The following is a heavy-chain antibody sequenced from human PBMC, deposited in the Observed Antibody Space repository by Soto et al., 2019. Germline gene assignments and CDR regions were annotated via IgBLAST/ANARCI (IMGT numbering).Heavy chain of an antibody. D-gene: IGHD3-3*01. V-gene: IGHV1-8*01. J-gene: IGHJ6*03. CDR2: MNPNSGNT. Sequence: QVQLVQSGAEVKKPGASVKVSCKASGYTFTSYDINWVRQATGQGLEWMGWMNPNSGNTGYAQKFQGRGTMTRSHSTKTAYMELSSLKSEDTAVYYCASLWWDSSDFWNNYYSYSYMDVWGKGTTVTVSS. CDR1: GYTFTSYD. CDR3: ASLWWDSSDFWNNYYSYSYMDV.